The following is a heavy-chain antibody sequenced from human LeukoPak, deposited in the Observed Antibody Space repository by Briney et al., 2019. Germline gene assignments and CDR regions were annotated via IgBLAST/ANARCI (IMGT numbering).Heavy chain of an antibody. D-gene: IGHD3-10*01. CDR1: GGSVSSYY. J-gene: IGHJ4*02. CDR2: IYYSGST. CDR3: ARDNGRLLSYDY. Sequence: SETLSLTCTVSGGSVSSYYWSWIRQPPGKGLEWIGYIYYSGSTNYNPSLKSRVTISVDTSKNQFSLKLSSVTAADTAVYYCARDNGRLLSYDYWGQGTLVTVSS. V-gene: IGHV4-59*02.